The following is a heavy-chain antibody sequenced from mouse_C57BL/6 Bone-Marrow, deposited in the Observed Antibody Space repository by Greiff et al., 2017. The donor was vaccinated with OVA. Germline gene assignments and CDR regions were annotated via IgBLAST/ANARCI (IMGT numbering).Heavy chain of an antibody. J-gene: IGHJ3*01. CDR2: IDPENGDT. CDR1: GFNIKDDY. D-gene: IGHD2-2*01. V-gene: IGHV14-4*01. CDR3: TTWYGYDEWFAY. Sequence: VQLQQSGAELVRPGASVKLSCTASGFNIKDDYMHWVKQRPEQGLEWIGWIDPENGDTEYASKFQGKATITADTSSNTAYLQLSSLTSEDTAVYYWTTWYGYDEWFAYWGQGTLVTVSA.